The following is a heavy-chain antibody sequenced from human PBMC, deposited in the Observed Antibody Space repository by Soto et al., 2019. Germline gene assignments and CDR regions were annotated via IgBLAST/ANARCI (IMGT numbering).Heavy chain of an antibody. D-gene: IGHD3-22*01. CDR3: ARDTYYYDSSGNNWFDP. J-gene: IGHJ5*02. V-gene: IGHV1-46*01. Sequence: QVQLVQSGAEVKKPGASVKVSCKASGYTFTSYYMHWVRQAPGQGLEWMGIINPSGGSTSYAQKFQGRVTMTRDTSTSTVYMELSSLRSEDTAVYYCARDTYYYDSSGNNWFDPWGQGTLVTVSS. CDR1: GYTFTSYY. CDR2: INPSGGST.